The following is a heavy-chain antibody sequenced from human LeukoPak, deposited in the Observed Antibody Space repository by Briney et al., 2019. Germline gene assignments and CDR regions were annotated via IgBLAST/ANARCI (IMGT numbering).Heavy chain of an antibody. V-gene: IGHV3-30-3*01. CDR3: ARYLEGFDY. CDR1: GFTFSSFA. J-gene: IGHJ4*02. CDR2: TSYDGNNH. Sequence: GGSLRLSCAASGFTFSSFAMHWVRQAPGKGLEWVAVTSYDGNNHYYPDSVKGRFTVSRDNSKNTLYLQMNSLRPEDTVVYYCARYLEGFDYWGQGTLVTVSS.